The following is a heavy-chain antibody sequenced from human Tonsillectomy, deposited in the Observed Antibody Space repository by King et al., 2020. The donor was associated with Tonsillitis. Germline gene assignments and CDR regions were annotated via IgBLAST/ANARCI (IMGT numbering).Heavy chain of an antibody. J-gene: IGHJ4*02. D-gene: IGHD1-26*01. CDR1: GFTFSNFV. CDR2: ISGSGDNT. V-gene: IGHV3-23*04. Sequence: VQLVESGGGLVQPGGSLRLSCTVCGFTFSNFVMSWVRQAPGKGLEWVSAISGSGDNTYYGDSVKGRFTVSRDNSKNTLYLQMNSLRVEDTAVYFCAKWGSETQSGSYYGFWGQGTLVTVSS. CDR3: AKWGSETQSGSYYGF.